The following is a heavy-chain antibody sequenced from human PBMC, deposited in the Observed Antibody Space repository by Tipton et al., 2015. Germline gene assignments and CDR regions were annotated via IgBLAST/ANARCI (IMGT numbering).Heavy chain of an antibody. J-gene: IGHJ5*02. Sequence: GLVKPSETLSLTCTVSGGSISNSNYYWGWIRQPPGKGLEWIGSISHSGNTYYNPSLKSRVTISVDTSKNQFSLKVTSVTAADTAVYYCARETYSDYDFSNWFDPWGQGILVTVSS. D-gene: IGHD5-12*01. CDR1: GGSISNSNYY. CDR3: ARETYSDYDFSNWFDP. V-gene: IGHV4-39*07. CDR2: ISHSGNT.